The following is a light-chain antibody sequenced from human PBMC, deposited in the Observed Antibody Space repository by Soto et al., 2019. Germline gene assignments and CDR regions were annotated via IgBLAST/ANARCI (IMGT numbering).Light chain of an antibody. Sequence: DIQMTPSPSSLSASVGDRVTITCRASQSISNYLNWYQQKPGKAPKLLIYTASSLQSGVPSRFSGSGSGTDFTLTISSLQPEDFATYYCQQSYSAQVTFGQGTKV. CDR2: TAS. CDR1: QSISNY. J-gene: IGKJ1*01. V-gene: IGKV1-39*01. CDR3: QQSYSAQVT.